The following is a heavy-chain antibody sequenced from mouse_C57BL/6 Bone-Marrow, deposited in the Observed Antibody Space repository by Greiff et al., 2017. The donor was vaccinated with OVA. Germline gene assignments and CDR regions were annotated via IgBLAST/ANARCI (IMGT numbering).Heavy chain of an antibody. CDR1: GFTFSDYY. CDR3: ARQGGYSNYEYFDV. Sequence: EVMLVESGGGLVQPGGSLKLSCAASGFTFSDYYMYWVRQTPEKRLEWVAYISNGGGSTYYPDTVKGRFTISRDNAKNTLYLQMSRLKSEDTAMYYCARQGGYSNYEYFDVWGTGTTVTVSS. V-gene: IGHV5-12*01. J-gene: IGHJ1*03. D-gene: IGHD2-5*01. CDR2: ISNGGGST.